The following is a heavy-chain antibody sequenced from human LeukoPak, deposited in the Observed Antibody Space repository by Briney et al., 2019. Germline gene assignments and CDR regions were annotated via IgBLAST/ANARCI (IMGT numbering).Heavy chain of an antibody. Sequence: VASVKVSCKASGYTFTNYVISWVRQAPGQGLEWMGWISAYNGNTNYAQKLQGRVTMTTDTSTSTAYMELRSLRSDDTAVYYCARVITIFGVVTALDYWGQGTLVTVSS. V-gene: IGHV1-18*01. CDR2: ISAYNGNT. CDR3: ARVITIFGVVTALDY. D-gene: IGHD3-3*01. CDR1: GYTFTNYV. J-gene: IGHJ4*02.